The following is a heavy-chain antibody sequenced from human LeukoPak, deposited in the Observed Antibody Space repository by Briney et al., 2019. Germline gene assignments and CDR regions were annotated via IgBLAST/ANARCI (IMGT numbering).Heavy chain of an antibody. V-gene: IGHV1-69*05. J-gene: IGHJ6*03. CDR3: ARAGIAARPPYYYYYDMDV. D-gene: IGHD6-6*01. CDR2: IIHIFGAA. CDR1: GGTFRSYA. Sequence: ASVKVSCQASGGTFRSYAISWVRQAPGQGLEWMGRIIHIFGAATYAGKFQVRVTITTDESTSTAYMKLSRLRSEDTAVYYCARAGIAARPPYYYYYDMDVWGKGTTVTVSS.